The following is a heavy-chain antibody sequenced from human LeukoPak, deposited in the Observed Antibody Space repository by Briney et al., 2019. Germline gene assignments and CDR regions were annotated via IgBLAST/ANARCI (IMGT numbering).Heavy chain of an antibody. D-gene: IGHD2-21*01. CDR1: GGSISSYY. CDR3: ARGDWPFDY. V-gene: IGHV4-59*01. CDR2: IYYSGST. Sequence: SETLSLTCTVSGGSISSYYWSWIRQPPGKGLERIGYIYYSGSTNYNPTLKSRVTISVDTSKNQFSLKLSSVTAADTAVYYCARGDWPFDYWGQGTLVTVSS. J-gene: IGHJ4*02.